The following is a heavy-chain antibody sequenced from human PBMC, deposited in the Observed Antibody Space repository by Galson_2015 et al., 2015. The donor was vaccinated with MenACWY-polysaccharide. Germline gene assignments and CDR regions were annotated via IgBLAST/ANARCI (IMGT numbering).Heavy chain of an antibody. J-gene: IGHJ4*02. CDR1: GFAFSTYA. CDR2: ISNRGVT. D-gene: IGHD3-10*01. CDR3: VKDRGPIFGDY. Sequence: LRLSCAASGFAFSTYAMSWVRQAPGKGLDWVSTISNRGVTYYAGSVQGRFTISRDNSDDPVHLQMSGLRAEDTAIYFCVKDRGPIFGDYWGQGALVAVSS. V-gene: IGHV3-23*01.